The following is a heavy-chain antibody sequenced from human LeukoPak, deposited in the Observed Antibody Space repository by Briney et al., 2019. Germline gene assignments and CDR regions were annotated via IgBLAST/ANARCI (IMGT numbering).Heavy chain of an antibody. CDR2: ISYDGSNK. Sequence: PGRSLRLSCAASGFTFSSYAMHWVRRAPGKGLEWVAVISYDGSNKYYADSVKGRFTISRDNSKNTLYLQMNSLRAEDTAVYYCASPPATNLDYWGQGTLVTVSS. CDR3: ASPPATNLDY. D-gene: IGHD2-15*01. CDR1: GFTFSSYA. J-gene: IGHJ4*02. V-gene: IGHV3-30-3*01.